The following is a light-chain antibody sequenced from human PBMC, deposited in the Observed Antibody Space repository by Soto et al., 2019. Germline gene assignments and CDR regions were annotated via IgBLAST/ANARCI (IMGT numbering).Light chain of an antibody. CDR1: QSVSSY. Sequence: IVLTQSPATLSLSPGERATLSCRASQSVSSYLAWYQQKPGQAPRLLIYGASNRATGMPARFSGSGSGTDFTLTISSLEPEDVAVYYCKQTSDWTPTFGRRSKVDIK. CDR3: KQTSDWTPT. J-gene: IGKJ4*01. V-gene: IGKV3-11*01. CDR2: GAS.